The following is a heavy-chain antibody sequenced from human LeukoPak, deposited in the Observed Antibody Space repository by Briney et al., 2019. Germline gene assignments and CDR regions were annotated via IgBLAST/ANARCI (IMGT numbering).Heavy chain of an antibody. CDR3: ARGLMDTPGVAVLLDY. J-gene: IGHJ4*02. D-gene: IGHD3-10*01. CDR1: GGSFSGYY. V-gene: IGHV4-34*01. Sequence: SETLSLTCAVYGGSFSGYYWSWIRQPPGKGLEWIGEINHSGSTNYNPSLKSRVTISVDTSKNQFSLKLSSVTAADTAVYYCARGLMDTPGVAVLLDYWGQGTLVTVSS. CDR2: INHSGST.